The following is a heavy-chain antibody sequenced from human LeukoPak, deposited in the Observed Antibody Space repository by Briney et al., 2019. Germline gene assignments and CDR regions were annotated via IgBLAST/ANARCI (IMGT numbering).Heavy chain of an antibody. V-gene: IGHV3-21*01. CDR2: MSSSSNFI. Sequence: GGSLRLSCAASGFTFSSYSLNWVRQAPGKGLEWVSSMSSSSNFIYYADSLKGRFTISRDNAKNSLYLQMNSLRAEGTAVYYCARDLNWGFDYWGQGTLVTVSS. CDR1: GFTFSSYS. D-gene: IGHD7-27*01. CDR3: ARDLNWGFDY. J-gene: IGHJ4*02.